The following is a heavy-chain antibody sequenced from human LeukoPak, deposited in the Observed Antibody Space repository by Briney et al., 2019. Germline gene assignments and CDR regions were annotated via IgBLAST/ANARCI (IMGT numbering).Heavy chain of an antibody. CDR1: GYSFTSYW. CDR2: IYPGDSDT. CDR3: ARAVMTTVTTFSWFDP. D-gene: IGHD4-17*01. J-gene: IGHJ5*02. V-gene: IGHV5-51*01. Sequence: GEPLKISCKGSGYSFTSYWIGWVRQMPGKGLEWMGIIYPGDSDTRYSPSFQGQVTISADKSISTAYLQWSSLKASDTAMYYCARAVMTTVTTFSWFDPWGQGTLVTVSS.